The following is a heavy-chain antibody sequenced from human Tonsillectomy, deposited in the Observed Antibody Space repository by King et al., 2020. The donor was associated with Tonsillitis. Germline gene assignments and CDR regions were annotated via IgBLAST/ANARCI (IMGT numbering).Heavy chain of an antibody. D-gene: IGHD3-22*01. Sequence: VQLVESGGGLVKPGGSLRLSCAASGFTFSDXYMHWIRQAPGKGLEWVSYISSSGNTIYYADSVKGRFTISRDNAKNSLYLQMNSLRAEDTAVYYCARDXXXYXXXSGXGXLGLXVWGQXTTVTV. V-gene: IGHV3-11*01. CDR2: ISSSGNTI. J-gene: IGHJ6*01. CDR3: ARDXXXYXXXSGXGXLGLXV. CDR1: GFTFSDXY.